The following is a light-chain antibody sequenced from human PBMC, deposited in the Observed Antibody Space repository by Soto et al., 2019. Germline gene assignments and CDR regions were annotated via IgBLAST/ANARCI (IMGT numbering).Light chain of an antibody. J-gene: IGKJ1*01. CDR3: QQYNNWPRT. Sequence: EIGVAQSPGTLFVSPGERATLSCRASQSVSSNLAWYQQEPGQAPRLLIYGASTRATGFPDRFSGSGSGTEFTLTISSLQSEDFAVYYCQQYNNWPRTFGQGTKVDIK. V-gene: IGKV3-15*01. CDR2: GAS. CDR1: QSVSSN.